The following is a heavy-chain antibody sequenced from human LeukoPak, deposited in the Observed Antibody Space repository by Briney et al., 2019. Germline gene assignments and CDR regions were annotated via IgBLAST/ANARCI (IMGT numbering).Heavy chain of an antibody. CDR2: INPNSGGT. V-gene: IGHV1-2*06. CDR3: ARGGYSSSWYPRAEYFQH. CDR1: GYTFTGYY. Sequence: ASVKVSCKASGYTFTGYYMHWVRQAPGQGLEWMGRINPNSGGTNYAQKFQGRVTMIRDTSISTAYMELSRLRSDDTAVYYCARGGYSSSWYPRAEYFQHWGQGTLVTVSS. D-gene: IGHD6-13*01. J-gene: IGHJ1*01.